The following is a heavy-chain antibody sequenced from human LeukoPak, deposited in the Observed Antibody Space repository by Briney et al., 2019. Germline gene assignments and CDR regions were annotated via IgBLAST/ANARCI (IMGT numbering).Heavy chain of an antibody. J-gene: IGHJ4*02. D-gene: IGHD3-22*01. CDR2: IYYSGST. Sequence: PSETLSLTCTVSGGSISSYYWSWIRQPPGKGLEWIGYIYYSGSTNYNPSLKSRISISVDTSKNQFSLKLSSVTAADTAVYYCARGRYDSSGYHPYFDYWGQGTLVTVSS. V-gene: IGHV4-59*01. CDR3: ARGRYDSSGYHPYFDY. CDR1: GGSISSYY.